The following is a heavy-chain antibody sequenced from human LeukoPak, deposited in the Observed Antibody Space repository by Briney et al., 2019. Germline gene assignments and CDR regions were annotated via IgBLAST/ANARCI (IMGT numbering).Heavy chain of an antibody. D-gene: IGHD1-1*01. Sequence: SETLSLTCTVSGGSISSYYWSWIRQPPGKGLEWIGYIYYSGSTNYNPSLKSRVTISVDTFKNQFSLKLSSVTAADTAVYYCARDRLERRYHYFDYWGQGTLVTVSS. CDR1: GGSISSYY. V-gene: IGHV4-59*01. J-gene: IGHJ4*02. CDR2: IYYSGST. CDR3: ARDRLERRYHYFDY.